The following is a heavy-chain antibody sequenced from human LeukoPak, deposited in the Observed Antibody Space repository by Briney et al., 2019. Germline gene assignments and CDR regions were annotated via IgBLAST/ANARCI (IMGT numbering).Heavy chain of an antibody. CDR3: ARGGYSIDY. CDR2: ITPSGGSK. Sequence: AASVEVSCKAPGYTFSSYYMHWVRQAPGQGLEWMGIITPSGGSKTYAQKFQGRVTMTRDTSTGTVYMELSSLRSEDTAVYYCARGGYSIDYWGQGTLVTVSS. CDR1: GYTFSSYY. D-gene: IGHD2-15*01. V-gene: IGHV1-46*01. J-gene: IGHJ4*02.